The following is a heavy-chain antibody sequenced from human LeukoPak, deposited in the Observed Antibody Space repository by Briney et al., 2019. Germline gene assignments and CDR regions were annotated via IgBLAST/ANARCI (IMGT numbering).Heavy chain of an antibody. J-gene: IGHJ3*01. V-gene: IGHV3-7*01. D-gene: IGHD3-22*01. Sequence: PGGSLRLSCAASGFTFSRYWMSWVRQAPGKGLEWVASIKQDGSEKYYVDSVKGRFTISRDNAKNSLYLQMNILRAEDTAVYYCARDQSYYDDSSGYYFCAIDGWGQGTMVTVSS. CDR2: IKQDGSEK. CDR1: GFTFSRYW. CDR3: ARDQSYYDDSSGYYFCAIDG.